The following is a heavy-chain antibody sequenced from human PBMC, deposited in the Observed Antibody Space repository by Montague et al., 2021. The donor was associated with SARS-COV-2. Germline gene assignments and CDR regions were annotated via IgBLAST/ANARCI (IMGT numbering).Heavy chain of an antibody. Sequence: PALVIPTQTLTLTCTFSGFSLSTRGVGVGWIRQPPRKALEWLALIYWDDDERYSPSLESRLTISKDNSKNQVVLTMTKMAPVDTATYYCAHTKAPAGDRWFDPWGQGTPVTVSS. CDR1: GFSLSTRGVG. CDR3: AHTKAPAGDRWFDP. J-gene: IGHJ5*02. D-gene: IGHD6-13*01. CDR2: IYWDDDE. V-gene: IGHV2-5*02.